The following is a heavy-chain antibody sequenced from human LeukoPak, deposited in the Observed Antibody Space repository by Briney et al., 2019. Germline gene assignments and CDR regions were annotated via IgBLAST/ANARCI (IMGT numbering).Heavy chain of an antibody. D-gene: IGHD3-3*01. CDR1: GFTFSSYA. J-gene: IGHJ4*02. Sequence: GGSLRLSCAASGFTFSSYAMSWVRQAPGKGLEWVSAISGSGGSTYYADSVKGRFTISRDNSKNTLYLQMNGLRAEDTAVYYCAKDGDFWSGYYENYFDYWGQGTLVTVSS. V-gene: IGHV3-23*01. CDR2: ISGSGGST. CDR3: AKDGDFWSGYYENYFDY.